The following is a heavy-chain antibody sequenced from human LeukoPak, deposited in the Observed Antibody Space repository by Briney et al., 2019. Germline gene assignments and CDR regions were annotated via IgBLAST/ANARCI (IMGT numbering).Heavy chain of an antibody. J-gene: IGHJ4*02. D-gene: IGHD3-16*02. CDR2: ISSSSSTI. CDR1: GFTFSDYY. CDR3: ARDVRSSPYDYIWGSYRYTTYYFDY. V-gene: IGHV3-11*01. Sequence: GGSLRLSCAASGFTFSDYYMSWIRQAPCKGLDWVSYISSSSSTIYYADSVKGRFTISRDNAKNSLYLQMNSLRAEDTAVYYCARDVRSSPYDYIWGSYRYTTYYFDYWGQGTLVTVSS.